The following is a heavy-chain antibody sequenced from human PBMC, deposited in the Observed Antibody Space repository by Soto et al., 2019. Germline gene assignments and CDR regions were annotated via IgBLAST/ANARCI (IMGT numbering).Heavy chain of an antibody. Sequence: LSITCTVSGGPINRGGYYWSWIRQHPEKGLDWIGYIYHSGQRYYNPSLDSRVAMSLDTSKHQYILSQPSKYATDTTIYYSARESNVTSVPSHVDFWGQGTLVTFSS. CDR1: GGPINRGGYY. J-gene: IGHJ4*02. D-gene: IGHD2-21*02. CDR3: ARESNVTSVPSHVDF. CDR2: IYHSGQR. V-gene: IGHV4-31*03.